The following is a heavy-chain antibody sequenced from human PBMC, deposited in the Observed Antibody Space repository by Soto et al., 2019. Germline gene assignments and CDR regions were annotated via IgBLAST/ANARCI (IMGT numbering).Heavy chain of an antibody. CDR3: ARHTVVTKHRRYWYFDL. J-gene: IGHJ2*01. V-gene: IGHV4-39*01. Sequence: QLQLQESGPGLVKPSETLSHTCTVSGGSISSSSYYWGWIRQPPGKGLEWVGSFYYSGSTYYNPSLQSRVTISVDTSNNQFSLKLSSVTAADTAVYYCARHTVVTKHRRYWYFDLWGRGTLVTVSS. CDR2: FYYSGST. CDR1: GGSISSSSYY. D-gene: IGHD2-15*01.